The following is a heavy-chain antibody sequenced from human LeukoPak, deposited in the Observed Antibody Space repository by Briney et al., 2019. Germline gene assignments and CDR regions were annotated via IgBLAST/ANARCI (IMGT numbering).Heavy chain of an antibody. CDR2: ISGSGAGT. Sequence: GGSLRLSCAASGFTFSSYAMSWVRQAPGKGLEWVSTISGSGAGTYYADSVKGRFTISRDNSKNTLYLQMNSLRVEDTAVYYCARGITARPPYYFDYWGQGTLVTVSS. J-gene: IGHJ4*02. CDR3: ARGITARPPYYFDY. D-gene: IGHD3-10*01. CDR1: GFTFSSYA. V-gene: IGHV3-23*01.